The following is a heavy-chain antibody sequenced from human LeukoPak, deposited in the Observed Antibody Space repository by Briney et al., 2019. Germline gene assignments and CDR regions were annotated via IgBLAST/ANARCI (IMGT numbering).Heavy chain of an antibody. Sequence: SETLSLTCTVSGVSISSGNYYWGWIRQPPGKELEWIGSFSNGGTTYYNPSLRSRVTISVDSSEKQFSLKLSSVTAADTAVYYCARMGGFHDFDFWGQGTLVTVSS. CDR1: GVSISSGNYY. V-gene: IGHV4-39*01. CDR2: FSNGGTT. CDR3: ARMGGFHDFDF. J-gene: IGHJ4*02.